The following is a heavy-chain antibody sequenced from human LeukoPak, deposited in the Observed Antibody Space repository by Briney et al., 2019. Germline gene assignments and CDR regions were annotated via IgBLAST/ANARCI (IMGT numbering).Heavy chain of an antibody. Sequence: ASVKLSCKASGYIFKSYVMNWVRQAPGQGLEWMGWISTNTGNPRYAQGLTGRFVFSLDSSVSTAYLEITSLKPEDTAVYYCARDYYGSGTSTRMDVWGQGTTVTVSS. D-gene: IGHD3-10*01. CDR2: ISTNTGNP. V-gene: IGHV7-4-1*02. J-gene: IGHJ6*02. CDR1: GYIFKSYV. CDR3: ARDYYGSGTSTRMDV.